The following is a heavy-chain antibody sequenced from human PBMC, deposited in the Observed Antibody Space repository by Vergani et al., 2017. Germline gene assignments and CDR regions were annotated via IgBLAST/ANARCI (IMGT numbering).Heavy chain of an antibody. D-gene: IGHD6-6*01. CDR1: GFTFNHYA. V-gene: IGHV3-23*01. CDR3: ATSRSAEPDY. Sequence: EVQLLESGGDLVQPGGSLRLSCAASGFTFNHYAMNWVRQAPGKGLEWGSGISGSGGSTYYAGSVKGRFTISRDSSKNTLYLQMNSLSAGDTAVYYCATSRSAEPDYWGQGTLVAVSS. J-gene: IGHJ4*02. CDR2: ISGSGGST.